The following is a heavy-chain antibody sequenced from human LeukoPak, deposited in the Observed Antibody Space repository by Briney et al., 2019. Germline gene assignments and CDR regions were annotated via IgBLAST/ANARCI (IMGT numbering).Heavy chain of an antibody. D-gene: IGHD6-19*01. V-gene: IGHV3-23*01. CDR2: IRGSGGRT. J-gene: IGHJ4*02. CDR3: AKIARGGLAGLFDY. CDR1: VFTLSYYA. Sequence: PGGSLRLSCAASVFTLSYYAMSWVRQAPGKGLEWVSGIRGSGGRTYCPDAVKGRFTISRDNPKSTLFRQMDSLRADDTALYYCAKIARGGLAGLFDYWGRGTLVTVSS.